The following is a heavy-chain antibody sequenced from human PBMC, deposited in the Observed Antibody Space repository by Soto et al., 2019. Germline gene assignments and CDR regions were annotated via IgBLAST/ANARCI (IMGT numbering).Heavy chain of an antibody. CDR3: ARMATVGSLNWFDP. D-gene: IGHD3-10*01. CDR2: MNPGSGDT. J-gene: IGHJ5*02. CDR1: GYSFTNND. V-gene: IGHV1-8*01. Sequence: GASVKVSCKASGYSFTNNDVTWVRQATGQGLEWMGWMNPGSGDTGYAQKFQGRVTMTRDISIATAYMELSSLRSDDTAIYYCARMATVGSLNWFDPWGQGTLGSVSA.